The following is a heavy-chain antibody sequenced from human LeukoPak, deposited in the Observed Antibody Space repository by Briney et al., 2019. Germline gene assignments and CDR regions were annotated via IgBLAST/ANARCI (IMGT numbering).Heavy chain of an antibody. J-gene: IGHJ6*02. D-gene: IGHD6-6*01. V-gene: IGHV5-51*01. Sequence: GESLKISCKGSGYSFPTYWIGWVRQMPGKGLEWVGIMYPGDSDTRYSPSFQGQVTISADKSISTAYLQWSSLKASDTAIYYCTAARYYYAVDVWGQGTTVTVSS. CDR3: TAARYYYAVDV. CDR1: GYSFPTYW. CDR2: MYPGDSDT.